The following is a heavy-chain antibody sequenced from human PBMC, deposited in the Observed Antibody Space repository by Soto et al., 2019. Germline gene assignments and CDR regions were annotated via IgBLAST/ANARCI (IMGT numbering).Heavy chain of an antibody. CDR2: INSDGSST. V-gene: IGHV3-74*01. CDR1: GFTFSSYW. CDR3: ARGDFIAVAGTFPLYYYYGMDV. Sequence: GGSLRLSCSASGFTFSSYWMHWVRPAPGKGLVWVSRINSDGSSTSYADSVKGRFTISRDNAKNTLYLQMNSLRAEDTAVYYCARGDFIAVAGTFPLYYYYGMDVWGQGTTVTVSS. J-gene: IGHJ6*02. D-gene: IGHD6-19*01.